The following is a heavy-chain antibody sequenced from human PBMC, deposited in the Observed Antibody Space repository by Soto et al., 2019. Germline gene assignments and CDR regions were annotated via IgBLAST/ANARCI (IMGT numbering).Heavy chain of an antibody. Sequence: GGSLRLSCAASGFTFNNYGIHWVRQAPGKGLEWVAVIWYDGSQTRYADSVKGRFTISRDNAKNSLYLQMNSLRAEDTAVYYCARVSYGTLFDYWGQGTLVTVSS. CDR2: IWYDGSQT. D-gene: IGHD4-17*01. CDR3: ARVSYGTLFDY. CDR1: GFTFNNYG. V-gene: IGHV3-33*01. J-gene: IGHJ4*02.